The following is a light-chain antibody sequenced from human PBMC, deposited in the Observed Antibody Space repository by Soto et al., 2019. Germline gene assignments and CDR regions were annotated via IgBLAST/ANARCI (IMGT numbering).Light chain of an antibody. V-gene: IGKV1-27*01. J-gene: IGKJ4*01. Sequence: DIQVTQHPSSLSASVGDRVTLTCRASQSIKNYSAWYQQQPGDTPNLLIFAAATLESGIPPQLSGSGSGTDFTPTINNLQPEDVATYYCQRYYNAPFTFGGGTKVEIK. CDR2: AAA. CDR3: QRYYNAPFT. CDR1: QSIKNY.